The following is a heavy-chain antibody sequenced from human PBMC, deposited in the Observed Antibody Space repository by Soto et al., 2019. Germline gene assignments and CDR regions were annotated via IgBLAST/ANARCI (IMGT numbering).Heavy chain of an antibody. D-gene: IGHD2-21*02. CDR2: INHGGTT. CDR3: ARRPSGDYGVDY. J-gene: IGHJ4*02. Sequence: KASETLSLTCAVYGGSFSGYYWTWIRQPPGKGLEWIGEINHGGTTNYNPSLKSRLTISVDTSKNQFSLKLSSVSVADTAVYYCARRPSGDYGVDYWGQGTLVTVSS. V-gene: IGHV4-34*01. CDR1: GGSFSGYY.